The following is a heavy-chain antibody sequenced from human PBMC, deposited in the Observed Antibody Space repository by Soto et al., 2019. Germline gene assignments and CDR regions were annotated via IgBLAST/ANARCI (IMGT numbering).Heavy chain of an antibody. CDR3: ARLQAAVPHY. CDR1: GDSISGSPYF. J-gene: IGHJ4*02. D-gene: IGHD6-13*01. V-gene: IGHV4-39*01. Sequence: QLQLQESGPGLVMPSETLSLTCTVSGDSISGSPYFWGWIRQPPGKRLEGIGSIFYDGYTLYTPSLRSRVTISVDTSTNQFALKLASVAAADTATYFCARLQAAVPHYWGQGTLVTVSS. CDR2: IFYDGYT.